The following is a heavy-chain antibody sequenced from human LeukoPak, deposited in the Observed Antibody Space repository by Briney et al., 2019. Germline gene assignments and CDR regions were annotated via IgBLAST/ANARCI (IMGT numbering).Heavy chain of an antibody. CDR3: ARGVRNGWYCDH. CDR1: GPTFDSYG. J-gene: IGHJ4*02. D-gene: IGHD6-19*01. CDR2: INWYGGST. V-gene: IGHV3-20*04. Sequence: RSGGSLRLSCAASGPTFDSYGMSWVRPAPGQGLAWVSGINWYGGSTGFADSVKGRFTISRDNGNNSLFLQRNSLRDEDTALYYCARGVRNGWYCDHGGEGVRVTVST.